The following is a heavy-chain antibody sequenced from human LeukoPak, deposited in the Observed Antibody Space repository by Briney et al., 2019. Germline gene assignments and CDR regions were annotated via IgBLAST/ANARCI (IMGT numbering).Heavy chain of an antibody. V-gene: IGHV3-74*01. J-gene: IGHJ5*02. CDR3: ARGASTDTGWFDP. D-gene: IGHD2-2*01. CDR2: INSDGRST. Sequence: GGSLRLSCAASGFTFSTDWMHCVREAQGKGLVCVSRINSDGRSTTYADSVKGRFTISRDNAKNTLFLQMNSLRVEDTAVYYCARGASTDTGWFDPWGQGTLVTVSS. CDR1: GFTFSTDW.